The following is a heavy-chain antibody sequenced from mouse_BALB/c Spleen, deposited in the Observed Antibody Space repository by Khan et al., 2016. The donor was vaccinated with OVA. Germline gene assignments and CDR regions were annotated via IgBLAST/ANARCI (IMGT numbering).Heavy chain of an antibody. J-gene: IGHJ2*01. V-gene: IGHV5-17*02. CDR3: ARTGYYYFDY. Sequence: EVELVESGGGLVQPGGSRKLSCAASGFTFSGFGMHWVRQAPERGLEWVAYISSGSNPLYYADTVKDRFTISRDNPKNTLFLQMTSLRSEDTAMYFCARTGYYYFDYWGQGTTLTVSS. CDR2: ISSGSNPL. D-gene: IGHD2-3*01. CDR1: GFTFSGFG.